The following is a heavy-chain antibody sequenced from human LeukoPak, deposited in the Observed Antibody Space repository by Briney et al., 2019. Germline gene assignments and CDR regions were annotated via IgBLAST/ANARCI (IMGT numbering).Heavy chain of an antibody. CDR3: ARSQSSSWYGLDY. CDR2: IWFDGSNK. J-gene: IGHJ4*02. D-gene: IGHD6-13*01. V-gene: IGHV3-33*01. CDR1: GFTFSSYA. Sequence: GGSLRLSCAASGFTFSSYAMHWVRRAPGKGLEWVAVIWFDGSNKYYADSVKGRFTISRDNSKNTLFLQMNSLRAEDTTVYYCARSQSSSWYGLDYWGQGTLVTVSS.